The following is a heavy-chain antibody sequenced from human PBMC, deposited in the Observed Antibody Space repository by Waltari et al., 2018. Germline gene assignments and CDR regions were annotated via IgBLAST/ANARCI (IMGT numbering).Heavy chain of an antibody. J-gene: IGHJ6*02. CDR2: INPSGGST. CDR3: ARDAVPQQLVLQYYYYGMDV. CDR1: GYTFTSYY. Sequence: QVQLVQSGAEVKKPGASVKVSCKASGYTFTSYYMHWVRQAPGQGLEWMGIINPSGGSTSYAQKLQGRVTMTRDTSTSTVYMELSSLRSEDTAVYYCARDAVPQQLVLQYYYYGMDVWGQGTTVTVSS. V-gene: IGHV1-46*01. D-gene: IGHD6-6*01.